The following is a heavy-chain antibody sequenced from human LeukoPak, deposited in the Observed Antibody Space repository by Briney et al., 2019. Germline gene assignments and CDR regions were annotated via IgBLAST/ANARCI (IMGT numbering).Heavy chain of an antibody. CDR2: ISYDGSNA. CDR3: ARDLAIFGALDY. J-gene: IGHJ4*02. Sequence: GRSLRLSCAASGFTFNGFAMNWVRQAPGKGLEWVAVISYDGSNAYYSGSVKGRFTISRDNPKNTLYLQMNSLKAEDTAVYYCARDLAIFGALDYWGQGTLVTVSS. D-gene: IGHD3-3*01. V-gene: IGHV3-30*04. CDR1: GFTFNGFA.